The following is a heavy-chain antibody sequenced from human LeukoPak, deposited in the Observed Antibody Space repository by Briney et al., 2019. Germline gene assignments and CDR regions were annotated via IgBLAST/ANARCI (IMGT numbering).Heavy chain of an antibody. V-gene: IGHV4-34*01. CDR1: GGSFSGYY. D-gene: IGHD6-19*01. CDR2: INHSGST. Sequence: SETLSLTCAVYGGSFSGYYWSWIRQPPGKGLEWIGEINHSGSTNYNPSLKSRVTISVDTPKNQFSLKLSSVTAADTAVYYCARGGAVAGLRWFDPWGQGTLVTVSS. CDR3: ARGGAVAGLRWFDP. J-gene: IGHJ5*02.